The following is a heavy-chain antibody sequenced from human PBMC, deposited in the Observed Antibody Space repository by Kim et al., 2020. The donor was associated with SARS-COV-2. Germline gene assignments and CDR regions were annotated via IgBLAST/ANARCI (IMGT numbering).Heavy chain of an antibody. CDR3: ATLGDGGTASVWYFDL. CDR1: GGSISSSSYY. J-gene: IGHJ2*01. V-gene: IGHV4-39*01. CDR2: IYYSGST. Sequence: SETLSLTCTVSGGSISSSSYYWGWIRQPPGKGLEWIGSIYYSGSTYYNPSLKSRVTISVDTSKNQFSLKLSSVTAADTAVYYCATLGDGGTASVWYFDLWGRGTLVTVSS. D-gene: IGHD2-15*01.